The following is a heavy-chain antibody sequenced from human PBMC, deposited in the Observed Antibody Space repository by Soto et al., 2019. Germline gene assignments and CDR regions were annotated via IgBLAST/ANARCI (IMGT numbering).Heavy chain of an antibody. CDR3: AKDGPGEIFGVVAEDYYYGMDV. D-gene: IGHD3-3*01. CDR1: GFTFSSYG. CDR2: ISYDGSNK. J-gene: IGHJ6*01. V-gene: IGHV3-30*18. Sequence: QVQLVESGGGVVQPGRSLRLSCAASGFTFSSYGMHWVRQAPGKGLEWVAVISYDGSNKYYADSVKGRFTISRDNSKNTLYLQMNSLRAEDTAVYYCAKDGPGEIFGVVAEDYYYGMDVW.